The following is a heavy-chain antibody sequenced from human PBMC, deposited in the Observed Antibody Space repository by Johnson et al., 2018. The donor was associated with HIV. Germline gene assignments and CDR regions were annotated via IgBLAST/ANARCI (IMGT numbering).Heavy chain of an antibody. J-gene: IGHJ3*02. D-gene: IGHD4-23*01. V-gene: IGHV3-15*01. CDR2: IKSKTDGGTI. CDR1: GFTFTNAW. CDR3: TTDLGVVGGFDI. Sequence: VQLVESGGGLVKPGGSLRLSCAASGFTFTNAWMSWLRQAPGKGLEWIGRIKSKTDGGTIEYAAPVNGRFTISRDDSKTTLFLQMNSLKIEDTAVYYCTTDLGVVGGFDIWGQGTMVSVS.